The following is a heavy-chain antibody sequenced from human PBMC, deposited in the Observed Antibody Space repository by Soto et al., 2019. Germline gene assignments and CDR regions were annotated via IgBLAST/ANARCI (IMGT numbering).Heavy chain of an antibody. D-gene: IGHD3-16*01. V-gene: IGHV1-18*01. J-gene: IGHJ6*02. Sequence: QVQLVQSGDEVKKPGASVKVSCKASGYIFVNYGIARVRQAPGQGLEWMGWISPYTGNTHSATKVHGRLTMTTDTSTSTAYRGRGRLTSDDTAVYYCVMVDNYVTPTPQDVWGQGTTVTVSS. CDR3: VMVDNYVTPTPQDV. CDR1: GYIFVNYG. CDR2: ISPYTGNT.